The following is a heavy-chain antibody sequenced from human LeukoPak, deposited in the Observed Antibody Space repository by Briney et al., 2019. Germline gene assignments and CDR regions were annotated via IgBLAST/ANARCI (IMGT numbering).Heavy chain of an antibody. CDR1: GGAISSGTNS. V-gene: IGHV4-30-2*01. CDR2: IYHSGST. Sequence: QLQLQESGSGLVKPSQTLSLTCGVSGGAISSGTNSRSWIRKPPGKGLEWIGYIYHSGSTHYNPSLKSRLTISVDRSKNQFSLKLRSVTAADTAVYYCARGRGAFIFDYWGQGALVTVSS. CDR3: ARGRGAFIFDY. D-gene: IGHD5-12*01. J-gene: IGHJ4*02.